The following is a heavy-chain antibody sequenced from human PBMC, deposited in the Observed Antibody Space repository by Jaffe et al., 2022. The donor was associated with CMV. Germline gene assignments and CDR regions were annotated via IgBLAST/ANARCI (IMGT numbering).Heavy chain of an antibody. CDR2: IRSKAYGGTT. CDR1: GFTFGDYA. CDR3: TANQVLQAYVGAFDI. Sequence: EVQLVESGGGLVQPGRSLRLSCTASGFTFGDYAMSWVRQAPGKGLEWVGFIRSKAYGGTTEYAASVKGRFTISRDDSKSIAYLQMNSLKTEDTAVYYCTANQVLQAYVGAFDIWGQGTMVTVSS. V-gene: IGHV3-49*04. D-gene: IGHD1-26*01. J-gene: IGHJ3*02.